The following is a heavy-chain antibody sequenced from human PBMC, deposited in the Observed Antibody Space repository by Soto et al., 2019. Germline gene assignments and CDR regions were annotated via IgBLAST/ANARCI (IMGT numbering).Heavy chain of an antibody. CDR2: IYSGGST. Sequence: GGSLRLSCAASGFTVSSNYMSWVRQAPGKGLEWVSLIYSGGSTYYADSVKGRFTISIDNSKNTLYFQMNSLRAEDTAVYYCARDAGYSPYYYDSSGYNYADWGQGTLVTVSS. CDR3: ARDAGYSPYYYDSSGYNYAD. V-gene: IGHV3-53*01. CDR1: GFTVSSNY. D-gene: IGHD3-22*01. J-gene: IGHJ1*01.